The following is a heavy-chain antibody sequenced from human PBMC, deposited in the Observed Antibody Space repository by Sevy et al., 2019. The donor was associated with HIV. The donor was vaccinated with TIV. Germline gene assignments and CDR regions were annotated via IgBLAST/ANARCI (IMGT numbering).Heavy chain of an antibody. V-gene: IGHV4-61*08. Sequence: SETLSLTCTVSGGSVSSGGHYWGWVRQPPGKGLEWIGYIHYSGNTNYNPSLKSRVTISVDTSKEHFSLKLSFVTAADTAVYYCACDRIFAVGFNGMDVWGQGTTVTVSS. J-gene: IGHJ6*02. D-gene: IGHD3-3*02. CDR1: GGSVSSGGHY. CDR2: IHYSGNT. CDR3: ACDRIFAVGFNGMDV.